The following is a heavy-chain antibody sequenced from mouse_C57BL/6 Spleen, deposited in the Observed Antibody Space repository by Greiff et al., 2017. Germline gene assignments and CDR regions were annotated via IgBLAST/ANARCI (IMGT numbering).Heavy chain of an antibody. CDR3: ARLMDY. V-gene: IGHV5-12*01. CDR1: GFTFSDYY. J-gene: IGHJ4*01. Sequence: EVQGVESGGGLVQPGGSLKLSCAASGFTFSDYYMYWVRQTPEKRLEWVAYISNGGGSTYYPDTVKGRFTISRDTAKNTLYLQMSRLKSEDTAMYYCARLMDYWGQGTSVTVSS. CDR2: ISNGGGST.